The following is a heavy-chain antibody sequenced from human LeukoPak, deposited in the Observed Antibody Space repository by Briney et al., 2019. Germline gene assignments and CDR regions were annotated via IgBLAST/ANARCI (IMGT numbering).Heavy chain of an antibody. V-gene: IGHV4-39*01. CDR2: IFYSGST. CDR1: GGSISSSSYY. J-gene: IGHJ4*02. Sequence: SETLSLTCTVSGGSISSSSYYWGWIRQPPGKGLEWIGSIFYSGSTYYNSSLKSRVTISVDTSKNQFPLKMKSVTAADTAVYYCARLGRWLLAIDYWGQGTLVTVSS. CDR3: ARLGRWLLAIDY. D-gene: IGHD5-12*01.